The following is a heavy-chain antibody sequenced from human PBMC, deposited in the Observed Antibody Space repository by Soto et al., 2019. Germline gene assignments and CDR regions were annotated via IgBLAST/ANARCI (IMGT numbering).Heavy chain of an antibody. D-gene: IGHD3-10*01. CDR1: GYTFTSYA. J-gene: IGHJ6*02. CDR2: INAGNGNT. V-gene: IGHV1-3*01. Sequence: QVQLVQSGAEVKKPGASVKVSCKASGYTFTSYAMHWVRQAPGQRLEWMGWINAGNGNTKSSQKFPGRVTITRDTSASTASMELSSLRSEDTAVYYCARAYYYGSGNPGGLDVWGQGTTVTFSS. CDR3: ARAYYYGSGNPGGLDV.